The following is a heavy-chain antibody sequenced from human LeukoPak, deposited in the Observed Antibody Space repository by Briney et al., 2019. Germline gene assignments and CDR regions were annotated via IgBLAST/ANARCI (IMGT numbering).Heavy chain of an antibody. D-gene: IGHD1-26*01. CDR2: TYYRSRWYS. J-gene: IGHJ4*02. Sequence: PSQTLSLTCAISGXSVSSTTSAWNWIRQSPSRGLEWLGRTYYRSRWYSDFAEYVKSRITIDPDTSKNQFSLQLNSVTPDDTAVYFCARGQTYNGRIFDYWGQGTLVTVSS. CDR1: GXSVSSTTSA. V-gene: IGHV6-1*01. CDR3: ARGQTYNGRIFDY.